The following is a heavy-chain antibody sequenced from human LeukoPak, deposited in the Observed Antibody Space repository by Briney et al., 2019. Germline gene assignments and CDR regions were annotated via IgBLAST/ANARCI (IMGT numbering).Heavy chain of an antibody. V-gene: IGHV1-69*04. J-gene: IGHJ6*02. Sequence: SVKVSCKASGGAFSSYAISWVRQAPGQGLEWMGRIIPILGIANYAQKFQGRVTITADKSTSTAYMELSSLRSEDTAVYYCARDQVGGGNGYYYYGMDVWGQGTTVTVSS. D-gene: IGHD4-23*01. CDR1: GGAFSSYA. CDR2: IIPILGIA. CDR3: ARDQVGGGNGYYYYGMDV.